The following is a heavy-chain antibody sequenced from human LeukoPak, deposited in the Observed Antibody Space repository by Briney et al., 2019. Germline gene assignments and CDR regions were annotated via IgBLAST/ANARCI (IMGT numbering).Heavy chain of an antibody. CDR1: GYTFTSYC. CDR2: INPSGGST. Sequence: ASVKVSCKASGYTFTSYCMHWARQAPGQGLEWMGIINPSGGSTSYAQKFQGRVTMTRDTSTSTVYMELSSLRSEDTAVYYCARDQLAYCGGDCPPAGYWGQGTLVTVSS. J-gene: IGHJ4*02. V-gene: IGHV1-46*01. CDR3: ARDQLAYCGGDCPPAGY. D-gene: IGHD2-21*02.